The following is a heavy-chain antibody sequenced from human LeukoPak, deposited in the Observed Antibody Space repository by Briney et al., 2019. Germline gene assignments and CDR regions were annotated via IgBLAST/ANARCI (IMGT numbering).Heavy chain of an antibody. CDR3: ARQSPYFGDHLDY. CDR1: GFTFSSFE. J-gene: IGHJ4*02. Sequence: PGGSLRLSCAASGFTFSSFEMNWVRQAPGKGLEWISYISSGGSTIYYADSVKGRFTVSRDNAKNSLYLHMNSLRAEDTAVYYCARQSPYFGDHLDYWGQGTLVTVSS. D-gene: IGHD4-17*01. CDR2: ISSGGSTI. V-gene: IGHV3-48*03.